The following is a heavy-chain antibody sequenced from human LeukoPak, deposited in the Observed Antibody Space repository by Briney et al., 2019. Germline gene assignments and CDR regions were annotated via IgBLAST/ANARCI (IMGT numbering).Heavy chain of an antibody. CDR2: IRYDGNSE. CDR1: GFTFSTYD. Sequence: KTGGSLRLSCTASGFTFSTYDMHWVRQAPGKGLQWVTFIRYDGNSESYADSVKGRFIISRDNAKNSLYLQMNSLRAEDTAVFYCARDPGYSNSPYYLDYWGQGTLVTVSS. D-gene: IGHD5-12*01. CDR3: ARDPGYSNSPYYLDY. J-gene: IGHJ4*02. V-gene: IGHV3-30*02.